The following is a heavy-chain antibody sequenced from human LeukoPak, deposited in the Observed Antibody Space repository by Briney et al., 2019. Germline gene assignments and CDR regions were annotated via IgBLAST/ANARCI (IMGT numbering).Heavy chain of an antibody. CDR3: ARADSGSWYYFDY. D-gene: IGHD6-13*01. CDR1: GFTVSSNY. Sequence: GGSLRLSCAASGFTVSSNYMSWVRQAPGKGLEWVSAIYSGGSTYYADSVKGRFTISRDNSKNTLYLQMNSLRAEDTAVYYCARADSGSWYYFDYWGQGTLVTVSS. J-gene: IGHJ4*02. CDR2: IYSGGST. V-gene: IGHV3-66*01.